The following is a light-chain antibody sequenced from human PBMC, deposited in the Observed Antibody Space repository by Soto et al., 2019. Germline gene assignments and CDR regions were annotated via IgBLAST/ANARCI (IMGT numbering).Light chain of an antibody. V-gene: IGKV3-11*01. CDR2: GAS. Sequence: EVVLTQSPATLSLSPGERATLSSRASQSVNNYLAWYQQKPGQTPRLLIYGASKRATGTPARFTGRGSGTDFTLTISSLEPEDFAVYYCHQRFSWPLPFGGGTKVDI. CDR1: QSVNNY. J-gene: IGKJ4*01. CDR3: HQRFSWPLP.